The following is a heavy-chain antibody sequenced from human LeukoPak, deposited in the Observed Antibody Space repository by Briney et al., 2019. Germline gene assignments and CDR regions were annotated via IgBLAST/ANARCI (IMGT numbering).Heavy chain of an antibody. CDR1: GSSVSSYY. J-gene: IGHJ6*03. D-gene: IGHD2-2*01. CDR3: ARGYCSSTSCPYRGRDYYYYMDV. V-gene: IGHV4-4*07. Sequence: SETLSLTCSVSGSSVSSYYWTWIRQPAGKGLEWIGRRYCTGNSNTFYSSSFKSRVTISVDTSKNQFSLKLSSVTAADTAVYYCARGYCSSTSCPYRGRDYYYYMDVWGKGTTVTVSS. CDR2: RYCTGNS.